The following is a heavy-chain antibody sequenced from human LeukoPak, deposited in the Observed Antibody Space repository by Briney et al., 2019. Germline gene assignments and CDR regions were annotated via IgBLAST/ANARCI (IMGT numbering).Heavy chain of an antibody. D-gene: IGHD3-16*02. CDR3: VRLGYPFDY. J-gene: IGHJ4*02. CDR2: IYYSGST. V-gene: IGHV4-39*01. CDR1: GDSISSSSYY. Sequence: SETLSLTCTVSGDSISSSSYYWGWIRQPPGKGLEWIGTIYYSGSTYHNPSLKSRVTISVDASKNQFSLKLTSVTAADTAVYYCVRLGYPFDYWGQGTLVTVSS.